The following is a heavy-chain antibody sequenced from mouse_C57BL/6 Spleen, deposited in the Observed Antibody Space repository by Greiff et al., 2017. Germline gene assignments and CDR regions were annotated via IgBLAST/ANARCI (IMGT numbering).Heavy chain of an antibody. CDR3: ARGDYSNYVGYAMDY. D-gene: IGHD2-5*01. V-gene: IGHV1-53*01. J-gene: IGHJ4*01. Sequence: QVHVKQSGTELVKPGASVKLSCKASGYTFTSYWMHWVKQRPGQGLEWIGNINPSNGGTNYNEKFKSKDTLTVDKSSSTAYMQLSSLTSEDSAVYYCARGDYSNYVGYAMDYWGQGTSVTVSS. CDR1: GYTFTSYW. CDR2: INPSNGGT.